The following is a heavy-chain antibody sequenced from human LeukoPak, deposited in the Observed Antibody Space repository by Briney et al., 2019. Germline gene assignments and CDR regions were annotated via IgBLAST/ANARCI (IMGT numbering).Heavy chain of an antibody. CDR3: ARDRGRSALDDAFDI. CDR2: ISGSGDTT. CDR1: GFTFSSYA. J-gene: IGHJ3*02. V-gene: IGHV3-23*01. D-gene: IGHD3-10*01. Sequence: GGSLRLSCAASGFTFSSYAMSWVRQAPGKGLEWVSTISGSGDTTYYADSVKGRFTISRDNAQNSLFLQMNSLSAEDTAVYYCARDRGRSALDDAFDIWGQGTRVTVSS.